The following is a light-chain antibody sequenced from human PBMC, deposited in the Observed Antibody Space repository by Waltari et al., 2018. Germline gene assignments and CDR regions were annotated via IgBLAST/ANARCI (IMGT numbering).Light chain of an antibody. J-gene: IGLJ3*02. V-gene: IGLV2-23*01. CDR1: SIDVGSYNL. CDR3: CSYAGSSTWV. Sequence: QSALPQPASVSGSPGQSITISCPGTSIDVGSYNLVSWYQQHPGKAPKLMIYEGSKRPSGVSNRFSGSKSGNTASLTISGLQAEDEADYYCCSYAGSSTWVFGGGTKLTVL. CDR2: EGS.